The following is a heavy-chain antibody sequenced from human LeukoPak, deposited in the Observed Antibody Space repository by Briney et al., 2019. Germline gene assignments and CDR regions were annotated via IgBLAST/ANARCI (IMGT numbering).Heavy chain of an antibody. D-gene: IGHD3-3*01. Sequence: AASVKVSCKASGYTFTSYDINWVRQATGQGLEWMGWVNPNSGNTGYAQKFQGRVTITRNTSISTAYMELSSLRSEDTAVYYCAREFYFWSGYATYYFDYWGQGTLVTVSS. CDR2: VNPNSGNT. J-gene: IGHJ4*02. CDR3: AREFYFWSGYATYYFDY. V-gene: IGHV1-8*03. CDR1: GYTFTSYD.